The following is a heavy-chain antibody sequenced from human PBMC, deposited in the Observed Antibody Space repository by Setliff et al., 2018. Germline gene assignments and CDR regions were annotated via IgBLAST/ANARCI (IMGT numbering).Heavy chain of an antibody. CDR2: INHSGST. D-gene: IGHD3-3*01. J-gene: IGHJ6*02. V-gene: IGHV4-4*02. Sequence: TSETLSLTCAVSGGSISSSNWWSWVRQPPGKGLEWIGEINHSGSTNYNPSLKSRVTISVDTSKNQFSLKLSSVTAADTAVYYCARAPRNFGVVINYYYYYYGMDVWGQGTTVTVSS. CDR3: ARAPRNFGVVINYYYYYYGMDV. CDR1: GGSISSSNW.